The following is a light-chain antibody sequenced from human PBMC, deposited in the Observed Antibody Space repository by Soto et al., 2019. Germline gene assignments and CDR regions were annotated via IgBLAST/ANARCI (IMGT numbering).Light chain of an antibody. J-gene: IGLJ1*01. CDR1: SSDVGSYDL. CDR3: CSYAGSGTFV. V-gene: IGLV2-23*01. Sequence: QSALTQPASVSGSPGQSITISCTGTSSDVGSYDLVSWYQQPPGKAPKLMIYEDTKRPSGISTRFSGSKSGNAASLTISGIQAEDEADYYCCSYAGSGTFVFGTGTKLTVL. CDR2: EDT.